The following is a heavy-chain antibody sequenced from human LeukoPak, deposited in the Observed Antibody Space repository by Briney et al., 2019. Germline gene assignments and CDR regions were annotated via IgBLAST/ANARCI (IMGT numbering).Heavy chain of an antibody. CDR2: ISGSGSST. J-gene: IGHJ3*02. CDR3: AKDLREYSSSPRNAFDI. CDR1: GFTFSNYA. V-gene: IGHV3-23*01. Sequence: PGGSLRLSCAASGFTFSNYAMSWVRQAPGKGPEWVSTISGSGSSTYSADSVKGRFTISRDNSKNTLYLQMNSLRAEDTAVYYCAKDLREYSSSPRNAFDIWGQGTMVTVSS. D-gene: IGHD6-6*01.